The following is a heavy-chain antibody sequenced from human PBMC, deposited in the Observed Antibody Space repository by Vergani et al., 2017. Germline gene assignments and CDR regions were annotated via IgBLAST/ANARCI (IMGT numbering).Heavy chain of an antibody. CDR2: IDWDDDK. CDR3: ARGRDDYGSGSIDAFDI. D-gene: IGHD3-10*01. Sequence: QVTLNESGPALVKPTQTLTLTCTFSGFSLSTSGMRVSWIRPPPGKALEWLARIDWDDDKFYSTSLKTRLTISNDTSKNQVVLTMTNMDPVDTATYYCARGRDDYGSGSIDAFDIWGQGTMVTVYS. J-gene: IGHJ3*02. CDR1: GFSLSTSGMR. V-gene: IGHV2-70*04.